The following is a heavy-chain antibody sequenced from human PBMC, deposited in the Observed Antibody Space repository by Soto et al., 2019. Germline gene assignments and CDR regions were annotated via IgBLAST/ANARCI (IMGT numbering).Heavy chain of an antibody. CDR1: GYSFTSYL. Sequence: GESLKISFKGSGYSFTSYLISWVRQMPGKGLEWMGRIDPSDSYTNYSPSFQGHVTISADKSISTAYLQWSSLKASDTAMYYCARFLVGAAVDYWGQGTLVTVSS. V-gene: IGHV5-10-1*01. CDR3: ARFLVGAAVDY. CDR2: IDPSDSYT. J-gene: IGHJ4*02. D-gene: IGHD1-26*01.